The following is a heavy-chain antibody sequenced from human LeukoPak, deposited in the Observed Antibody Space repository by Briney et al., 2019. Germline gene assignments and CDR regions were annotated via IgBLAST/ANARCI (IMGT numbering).Heavy chain of an antibody. D-gene: IGHD3-10*01. V-gene: IGHV4-59*01. Sequence: SETLSLTCTVSGGSISDYHWSWIRQPPGKGLEYIGYIYNSGRTFYNPSLKSRVTISADTSKNQFSLRLSSVTAADRAVYYCARGPGSRYLDYWGQGILVTVSS. CDR3: ARGPGSRYLDY. CDR1: GGSISDYH. J-gene: IGHJ4*02. CDR2: IYNSGRT.